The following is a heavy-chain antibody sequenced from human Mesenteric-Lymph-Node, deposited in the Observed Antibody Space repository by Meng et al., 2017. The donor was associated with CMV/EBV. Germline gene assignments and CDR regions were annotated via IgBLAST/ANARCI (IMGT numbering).Heavy chain of an antibody. D-gene: IGHD3-3*01. Sequence: GESLKISCAASGFTFNNYWMSWVRQAPGKGLEWVANIKEDGSEKYFLDSVKGRFTISRDNAKNSLYLQMNSLRAEDTAVYYCARPPYDFWSGYYNDYYYGMDVWGQGTTVTVSS. CDR1: GFTFNNYW. J-gene: IGHJ6*02. CDR2: IKEDGSEK. V-gene: IGHV3-7*01. CDR3: ARPPYDFWSGYYNDYYYGMDV.